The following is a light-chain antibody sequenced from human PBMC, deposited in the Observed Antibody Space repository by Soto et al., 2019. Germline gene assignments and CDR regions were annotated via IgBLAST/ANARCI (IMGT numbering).Light chain of an antibody. V-gene: IGLV1-40*01. CDR2: NNN. CDR1: SSNIGAGYD. Sequence: QSVLTQPPSVSGAPGQRVTISCTGSSSNIGAGYDVHWYQQLPGTAPKLLIYNNNNRPSGVPDRFSGSKSGTSASLAITGLQAEDEADYYCQSYDSSLSGGMFGGGTKVTVL. CDR3: QSYDSSLSGGM. J-gene: IGLJ3*02.